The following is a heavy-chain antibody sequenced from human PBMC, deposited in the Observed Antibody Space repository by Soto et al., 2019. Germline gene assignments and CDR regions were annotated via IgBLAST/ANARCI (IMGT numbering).Heavy chain of an antibody. CDR2: ISGSGGST. CDR3: VLQAGGERGYPAV. J-gene: IGHJ6*04. D-gene: IGHD3-22*01. Sequence: GGSLRLSCAASGFTFSSYAMSWVRQAPGKGLEWVSAISGSGGSTYYADSVKGRFTISRDNSKNTLYLQMNSLRAEDTAVYYFVLQAGGERGYPAVWGKGTKVPVSS. V-gene: IGHV3-23*01. CDR1: GFTFSSYA.